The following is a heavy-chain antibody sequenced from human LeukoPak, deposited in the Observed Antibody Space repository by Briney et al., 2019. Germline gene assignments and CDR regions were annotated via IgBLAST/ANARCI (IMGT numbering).Heavy chain of an antibody. V-gene: IGHV3-23*01. CDR3: AGQWELVGNWFDP. J-gene: IGHJ5*02. Sequence: GGSLRLSCAASGFTFSSYAMSWVRQAPGKGLEWVSAISGSGGSTYYADSVKGRFTISRDNSKNTLYLQMNSLSAEDTAVYYCAGQWELVGNWFDPWGQGTLVTVSS. CDR2: ISGSGGST. CDR1: GFTFSSYA. D-gene: IGHD1-26*01.